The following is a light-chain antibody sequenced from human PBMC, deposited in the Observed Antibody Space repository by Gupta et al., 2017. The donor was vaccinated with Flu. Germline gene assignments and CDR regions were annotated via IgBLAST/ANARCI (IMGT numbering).Light chain of an antibody. V-gene: IGLV2-23*01. J-gene: IGLJ3*02. CDR1: SSDVGNYNL. CDR2: EGS. Sequence: SXXTXXAXVSGSPXXSITISCTGTSSDVGNYNLVSWYQQHPGKAPKLMIYEGSKRPSGVSNRFSGSKSGNTASLTISGLQAEDEADYYCCSYAGSSTLVFGGGTKLTVL. CDR3: CSYAGSSTLV.